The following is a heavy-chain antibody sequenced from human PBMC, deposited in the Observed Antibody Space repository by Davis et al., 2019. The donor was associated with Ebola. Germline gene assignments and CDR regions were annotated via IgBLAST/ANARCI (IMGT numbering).Heavy chain of an antibody. CDR2: INSDGSST. Sequence: PGGSLRLSCAASGFTFSSYWMHWVRQAPGKGLVWVSRINSDGSSTTYADSVKGRFTISRDNAKNSLYLQMNSLRAEDTAVYYCAREADYYDSSGYSHYFDYWGQGTLVTVSS. CDR1: GFTFSSYW. D-gene: IGHD3-22*01. J-gene: IGHJ4*02. CDR3: AREADYYDSSGYSHYFDY. V-gene: IGHV3-74*01.